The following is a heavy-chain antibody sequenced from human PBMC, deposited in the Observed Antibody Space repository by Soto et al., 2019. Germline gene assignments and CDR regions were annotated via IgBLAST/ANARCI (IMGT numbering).Heavy chain of an antibody. CDR3: ARHRFGSSP. J-gene: IGHJ5*02. Sequence: SETLSLTCTVSGDSISRYYWSWIRQPPGKGLEWIGYIYYSGSTNYNPSLKSRVTISLDTSKNQFSLKLNSVTAADTAVYYCARHRFGSSPWGQGTLVTVSS. CDR2: IYYSGST. D-gene: IGHD2-2*01. V-gene: IGHV4-59*08. CDR1: GDSISRYY.